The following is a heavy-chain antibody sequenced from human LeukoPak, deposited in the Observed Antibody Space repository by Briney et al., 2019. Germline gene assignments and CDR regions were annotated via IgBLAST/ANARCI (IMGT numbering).Heavy chain of an antibody. J-gene: IGHJ4*01. CDR2: INHSGST. CDR3: ARGGWSVDY. V-gene: IGHV4-34*01. Sequence: PSETLSLTCAVYGGSFSGYYWSWIRQPPGKGLEWIGEINHSGSTNYNPSLKSRVTISVDTSKNQFSLKLSSVTAADTAMYYCARGGWSVDYWGQGTLVTVSS. CDR1: GGSFSGYY. D-gene: IGHD6-19*01.